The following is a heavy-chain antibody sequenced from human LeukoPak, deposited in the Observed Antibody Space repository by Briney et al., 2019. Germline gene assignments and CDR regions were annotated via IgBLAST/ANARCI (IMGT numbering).Heavy chain of an antibody. CDR3: ARGRYYFGS. J-gene: IGHJ4*02. CDR2: ISSSSSTI. CDR1: GFTFSSYS. V-gene: IGHV3-48*02. Sequence: GGSLRLSCAASGFTFSSYSMNWVRQAPGKGLEWVSSISSSSSTIYYADSVKGRFTISRDNAKNSLSLQTNSLRDEDTAVYYCARGRYYFGSWGQGTLVTVSS.